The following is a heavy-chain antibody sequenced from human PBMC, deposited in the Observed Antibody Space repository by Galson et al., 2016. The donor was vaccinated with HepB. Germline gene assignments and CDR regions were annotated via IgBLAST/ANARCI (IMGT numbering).Heavy chain of an antibody. D-gene: IGHD3-10*01. CDR2: IYSGGGT. J-gene: IGHJ4*02. CDR1: GFTVGNNY. CDR3: TTGNLPGGHC. V-gene: IGHV3-66*01. Sequence: SLRLSCAASGFTVGNNYMAWVRQAPGKGLEWVSFIYSGGGTDYRNSVKGRFTISRDSSKNTVYLQMDSLRAEDTAMYYCTTGNLPGGHCWGQGTLGTVPS.